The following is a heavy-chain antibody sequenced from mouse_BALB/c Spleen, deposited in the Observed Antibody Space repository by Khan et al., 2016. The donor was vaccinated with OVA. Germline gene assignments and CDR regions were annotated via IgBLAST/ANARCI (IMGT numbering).Heavy chain of an antibody. CDR3: ARRDYDWYFDV. CDR1: GYAFTNYL. CDR2: INPGSGGT. J-gene: IGHJ1*01. V-gene: IGHV1-54*01. Sequence: QVQLQQSGAELVRPGTSVKVSCKASGYAFTNYLIEWVKQRPGQGLEWIGVINPGSGGTNYNEKFKGKATLTADKSSSTAYMQLSSLTSDDSAVYFCARRDYDWYFDVWGAGTTVTVSS. D-gene: IGHD2-4*01.